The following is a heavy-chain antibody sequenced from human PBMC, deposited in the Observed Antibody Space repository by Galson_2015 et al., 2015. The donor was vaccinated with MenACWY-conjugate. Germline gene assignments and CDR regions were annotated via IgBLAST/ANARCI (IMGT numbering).Heavy chain of an antibody. V-gene: IGHV3-74*01. CDR3: ARGRGSGSSDY. J-gene: IGHJ4*02. CDR1: GVTVSLYW. CDR2: IRGDGSTT. D-gene: IGHD6-19*01. Sequence: RRLAGEACGVTVSLYWMHWVRQAPRQGLVGVSRIRGDGSTTTYADSVKGRFAISRDNAKHTLYLQMNSLRAEDSAVYYCARGRGSGSSDYWGQGTLVTVSS.